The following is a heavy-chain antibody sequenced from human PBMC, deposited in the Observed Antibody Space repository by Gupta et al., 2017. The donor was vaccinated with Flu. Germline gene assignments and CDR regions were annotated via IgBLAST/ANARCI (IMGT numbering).Heavy chain of an antibody. D-gene: IGHD5-18*01. CDR1: YY. V-gene: IGHV4-59*08. CDR3: ARHLTRGYDQPLTAFDY. Sequence: YYWSWIRQPPGKGLEWIAYIYYNGVTNYNPSLKSRVTMSVDTSKNQFSLRLSSVTAADTAVYYCARHLTRGYDQPLTAFDYWGQGTLVTV. J-gene: IGHJ4*02. CDR2: IYYNGVT.